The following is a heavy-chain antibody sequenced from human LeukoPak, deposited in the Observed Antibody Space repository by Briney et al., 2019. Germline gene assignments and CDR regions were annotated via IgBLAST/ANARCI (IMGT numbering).Heavy chain of an antibody. CDR1: GYTFTNDH. D-gene: IGHD3-3*01. CDR3: AREFEGSFFGVASPGYNYGMDL. CDR2: IITSGEPT. J-gene: IGHJ6*02. V-gene: IGHV1-46*01. Sequence: GASVKVSCKAPGYTFTNDHMHWVRQAPGQGLEWMGRIITSGEPTRHAQHFQGRLTMTRDTSTSTVYMELSSLRSEDTAVYYCAREFEGSFFGVASPGYNYGMDLWGQGTTVTVSS.